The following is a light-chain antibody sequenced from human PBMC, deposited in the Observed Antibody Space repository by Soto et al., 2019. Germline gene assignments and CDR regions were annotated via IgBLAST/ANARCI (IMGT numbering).Light chain of an antibody. CDR2: EVT. CDR3: SSYSGTNNYV. J-gene: IGLJ1*01. CDR1: SSDVGGYNF. Sequence: QSVLTQPPSAYGSPGQSVTISCTGTSSDVGGYNFVSWYKQHPGKAPTLIIYEVTKRPSGVPDRFSGSKSGNTASLTVSGLHAEDEADYYCSSYSGTNNYVFGTGTKGTVL. V-gene: IGLV2-8*01.